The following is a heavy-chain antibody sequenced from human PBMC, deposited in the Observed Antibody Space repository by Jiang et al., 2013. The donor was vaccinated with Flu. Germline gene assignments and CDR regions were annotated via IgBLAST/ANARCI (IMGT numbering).Heavy chain of an antibody. J-gene: IGHJ6*03. CDR3: ARHLLSPITYCGGDCLYSYYYMDV. D-gene: IGHD2-21*01. Sequence: EVKKPGESLKISCKGSGYSFTSYWIGWVRQMPGKGLEWMGIIYPGDSDTRYSPSFQGQVTISADKSISTAYLQWSSLKASDTAMYYCARHLLSPITYCGGDCLYSYYYMDVWGKGTTVTVSS. V-gene: IGHV5-51*01. CDR1: GYSFTSYW. CDR2: IYPGDSDT.